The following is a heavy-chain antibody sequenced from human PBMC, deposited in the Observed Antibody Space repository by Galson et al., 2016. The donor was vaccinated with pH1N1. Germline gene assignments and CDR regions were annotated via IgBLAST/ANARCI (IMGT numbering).Heavy chain of an antibody. D-gene: IGHD3-22*01. Sequence: SLRLSCAASGFPFGTYGMVWVRQAPGKGLECVSSISSSGNYIHYADSVKGRFTISRDNAKNSVYLQMNSLRAEDTAVYYCARDRGVDYDTSGHYTSAGFDTWGQGALVTVSS. J-gene: IGHJ5*02. V-gene: IGHV3-21*06. CDR3: ARDRGVDYDTSGHYTSAGFDT. CDR2: ISSSGNYI. CDR1: GFPFGTYG.